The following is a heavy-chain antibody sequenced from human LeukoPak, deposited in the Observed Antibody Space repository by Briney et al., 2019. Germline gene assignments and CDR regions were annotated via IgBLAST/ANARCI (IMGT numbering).Heavy chain of an antibody. CDR3: ARYPNYYYYMDV. V-gene: IGHV4-39*07. Sequence: SETLSLTCTVSGGSISSSTYYWGWIRQPPGKGLEWIGSIYYSGSTYYNPSLKSRVTISVDTSKNQFSLKLTSVTAADTAVYYCARYPNYYYYMDVWGKGTTVTVSS. CDR1: GGSISSSTYY. J-gene: IGHJ6*03. CDR2: IYYSGST.